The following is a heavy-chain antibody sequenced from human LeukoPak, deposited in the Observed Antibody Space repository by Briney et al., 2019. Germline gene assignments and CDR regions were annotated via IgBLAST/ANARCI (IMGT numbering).Heavy chain of an antibody. CDR3: ATSRWELEGTFDY. CDR1: GGSFSGYY. D-gene: IGHD3-10*01. Sequence: SETLSLTCAVYGGSFSGYYWSWIGQPPGKGLEWIGEINHSGSTNYNPSLKSRVTISLDTSKNQFSLKLSSVTAADTAVYYCATSRWELEGTFDYWGQGTLVTVSS. J-gene: IGHJ4*02. V-gene: IGHV4-34*01. CDR2: INHSGST.